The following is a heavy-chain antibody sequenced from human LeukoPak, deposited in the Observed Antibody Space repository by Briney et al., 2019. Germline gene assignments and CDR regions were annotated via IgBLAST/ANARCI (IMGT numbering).Heavy chain of an antibody. CDR2: ISGSGGST. Sequence: GGSLRLSCAASGFTFSTYAMSWVRQAPGKGLEWVSAISGSGGSTYYADSVKGRFTISRDNSKNTLYVQMNSLRAEDTAVYNCAKAKEEWLPPFDYWGQGTLVTVFS. CDR1: GFTFSTYA. V-gene: IGHV3-23*01. D-gene: IGHD6-19*01. CDR3: AKAKEEWLPPFDY. J-gene: IGHJ4*02.